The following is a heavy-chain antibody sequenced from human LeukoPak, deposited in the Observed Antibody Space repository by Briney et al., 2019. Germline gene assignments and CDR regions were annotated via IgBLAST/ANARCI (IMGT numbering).Heavy chain of an antibody. CDR1: GYTFTGYY. CDR3: ARGLYGDPNWFDP. CDR2: INPNSGGT. D-gene: IGHD4-17*01. V-gene: IGHV1-2*02. J-gene: IGHJ5*02. Sequence: ASVKVSCKASGYTFTGYYMHWVRQAPGQGLEWMGWINPNSGGTNYAQKFQGRVTMTRDTSISTAYMELSRLRSDDTAVYYCARGLYGDPNWFDPWGQGTLVTASS.